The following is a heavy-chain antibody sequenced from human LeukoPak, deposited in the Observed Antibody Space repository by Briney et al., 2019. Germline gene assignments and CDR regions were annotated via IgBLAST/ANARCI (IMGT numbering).Heavy chain of an antibody. CDR1: GFTFSSYW. Sequence: GGSLRLSCAASGFTFSSYWMSWVRQAPGKGLEWVANIKQDGSEKYYVDSVKGRFTISRDNAKSSLYLQMNSLRAEDTAVYYCAREGIAAADYYYYYMDVWGKGTTVTVSS. CDR3: AREGIAAADYYYYYMDV. D-gene: IGHD6-13*01. CDR2: IKQDGSEK. V-gene: IGHV3-7*01. J-gene: IGHJ6*03.